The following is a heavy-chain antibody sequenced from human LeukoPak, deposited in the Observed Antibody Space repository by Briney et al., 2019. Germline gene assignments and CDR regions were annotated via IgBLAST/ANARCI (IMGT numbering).Heavy chain of an antibody. CDR2: ISPTGATT. D-gene: IGHD1-26*01. CDR1: GFMFSSFA. J-gene: IGHJ3*01. V-gene: IGHV3-23*01. CDR3: AKGLGRARSGVPSGFDV. Sequence: QPGESLKISCATSGFMFSSFAMSWVRQAPGKGLEWVSGISPTGATTYDAKSVRGRFTISRDNSNNKLYLEMNSLRVDDTAIYYCAKGLGRARSGVPSGFDVWGQGTMVTVSS.